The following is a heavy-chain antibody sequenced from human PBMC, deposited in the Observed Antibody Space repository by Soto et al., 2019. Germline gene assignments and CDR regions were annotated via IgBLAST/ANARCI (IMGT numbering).Heavy chain of an antibody. CDR1: CHSLGRGFY. J-gene: IGHJ4*02. D-gene: IGHD1-26*01. CDR3: ARTTGGSYSPFEY. Sequence: PSETLSLTCPVFCHSLGRGFYWGWIRQPPGKRLEGMGLIYYSGSTYYNPSLKSRVTMSVDTSKNQFSLKLSSVTAADTAVYFCARTTGGSYSPFEYWGQGILVTVSS. V-gene: IGHV4-38-2*01. CDR2: IYYSGST.